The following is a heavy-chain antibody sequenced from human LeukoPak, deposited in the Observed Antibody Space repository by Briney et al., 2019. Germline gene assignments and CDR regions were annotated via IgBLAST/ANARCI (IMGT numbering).Heavy chain of an antibody. CDR3: ARGDDRAPGTYYGMDV. Sequence: GGSLRLSCAASGFTFSRYGMHWVRQALGKGLEWVAVMSYDGGNKNYGDSVKGRFTISRDDAKNSLYLQMNSLRAEDTAVYYCARGDDRAPGTYYGMDVWGQGTTVTVSS. D-gene: IGHD3-9*01. CDR1: GFTFSRYG. V-gene: IGHV3-30*03. CDR2: MSYDGGNK. J-gene: IGHJ6*02.